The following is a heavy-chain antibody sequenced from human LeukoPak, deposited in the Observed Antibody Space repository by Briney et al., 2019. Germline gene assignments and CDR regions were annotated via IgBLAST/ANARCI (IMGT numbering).Heavy chain of an antibody. D-gene: IGHD2-2*01. J-gene: IGHJ4*02. Sequence: PGGALRLSCAASGFTFSSYEMYWVCEGPGEGRGWGSYIGVSGSTMYYAESVKSRFTTSRDNAKNSLYLQINSLRAEDKAVYYCATERYCSSTSCPHWDLDYWGQGTLVSVSS. V-gene: IGHV3-48*03. CDR1: GFTFSSYE. CDR3: ATERYCSSTSCPHWDLDY. CDR2: IGVSGSTM.